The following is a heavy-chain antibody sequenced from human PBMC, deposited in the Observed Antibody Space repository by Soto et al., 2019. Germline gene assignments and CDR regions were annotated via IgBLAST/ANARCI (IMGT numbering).Heavy chain of an antibody. CDR1: GGTFSSYT. J-gene: IGHJ4*02. CDR3: AVEENDLSGDYEGTLGY. V-gene: IGHV1-69*02. Sequence: QVQLVQSGAEVKKPGSSVKVSCKASGGTFSSYTISWVRQAPGQGLEWMGRIIPILGIANYAQKFQGRVTITADKSTSTAYMELSSLSSGDTAVYYCAVEENDLSGDYEGTLGYWGQGTLVTVSS. D-gene: IGHD4-17*01. CDR2: IIPILGIA.